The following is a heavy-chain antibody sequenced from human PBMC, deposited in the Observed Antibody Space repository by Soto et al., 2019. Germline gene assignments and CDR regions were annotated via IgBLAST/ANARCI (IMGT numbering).Heavy chain of an antibody. D-gene: IGHD6-19*01. V-gene: IGHV3-48*01. CDR3: AAGISLAGGRIDY. CDR2: ISGSGDTI. CDR1: GFSFSGYS. J-gene: IGHJ4*02. Sequence: EVQLVESGGDLVQAGGSLRLSCDSGFSFSGYSMNWVRQGPGKGLEWISYISGSGDTIYYADSVEGRFTISRDHAKNSLYLQMNSLRVEDTAVYYCAAGISLAGGRIDYWGRGTLVTVSS.